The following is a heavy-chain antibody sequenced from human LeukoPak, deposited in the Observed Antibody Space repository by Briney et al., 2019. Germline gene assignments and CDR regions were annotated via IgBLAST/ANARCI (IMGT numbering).Heavy chain of an antibody. V-gene: IGHV2-70*01. Sequence: SGPTLVNPTQTLTVTCTFSGFSLSTSGMCVSWIRQPPGKALECLALIDWDDDKFYSTSLKTRLTISKDTSKNQVVLTMTNMDPVDTATYYCARIQAYGGNSEGYYFNYWGQGTLVTVSS. CDR1: GFSLSTSGMC. CDR3: ARIQAYGGNSEGYYFNY. CDR2: IDWDDDK. J-gene: IGHJ4*02. D-gene: IGHD4-23*01.